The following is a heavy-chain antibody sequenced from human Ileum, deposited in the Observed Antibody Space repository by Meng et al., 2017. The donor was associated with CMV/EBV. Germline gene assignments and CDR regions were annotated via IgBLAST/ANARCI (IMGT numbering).Heavy chain of an antibody. CDR1: GFTFSSYA. J-gene: IGHJ3*02. V-gene: IGHV3-23*01. CDR3: ARFVLGGAPDYPDAFDI. Sequence: GESLKISCAASGFTFSSYAMSWVRQAPGKGLEWVSAISGRGGSTYYADSVKGRFTISRDNSKNTLNLQMNSLRAEDTAVYYCARFVLGGAPDYPDAFDIWGQGTMVTVSS. D-gene: IGHD1-26*01. CDR2: ISGRGGST.